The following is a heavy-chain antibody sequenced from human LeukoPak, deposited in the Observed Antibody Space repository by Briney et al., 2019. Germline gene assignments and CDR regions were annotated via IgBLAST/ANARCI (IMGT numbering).Heavy chain of an antibody. CDR3: AKDYDAVWGGTDY. CDR2: ISSSSSYI. J-gene: IGHJ4*02. V-gene: IGHV3-21*04. CDR1: GFTFSSYS. D-gene: IGHD3-16*01. Sequence: GGSLRLSCAASGFTFSSYSLNWVRQAPGKGLEWVSSISSSSSYIYYADSVKGRFTISRDNAKNSLYLQMNSLRAEDTAVYYCAKDYDAVWGGTDYWGQGTLVTVSS.